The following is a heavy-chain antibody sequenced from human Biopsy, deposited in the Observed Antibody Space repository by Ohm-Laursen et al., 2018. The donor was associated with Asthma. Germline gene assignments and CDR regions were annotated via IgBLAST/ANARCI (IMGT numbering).Heavy chain of an antibody. V-gene: IGHV1-69*13. D-gene: IGHD2-2*01. Sequence: SVKVSCKSLGGTFNTYVIGWVRLAPGQGLEWMGGINFVFGTTTYPQKFQDRVTITADDSTSTVYMELSSLRSEDTAVYYCARKAGSCISRTCYSLDFRGQGTLVTVSS. CDR1: GGTFNTYV. CDR3: ARKAGSCISRTCYSLDF. J-gene: IGHJ4*02. CDR2: INFVFGTT.